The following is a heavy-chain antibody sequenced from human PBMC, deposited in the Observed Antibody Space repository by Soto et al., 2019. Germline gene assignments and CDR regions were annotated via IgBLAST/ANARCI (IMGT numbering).Heavy chain of an antibody. CDR1: GVNFYSYP. CDR2: ISSSRYI. J-gene: IGHJ6*02. Sequence: PGGSPKLSRAACGVNFYSYPINWVRQAPGKRLERLSSISSSRYIFSTDSFRGRFTISRPNAKILLDLHRNSLRDEDTAVYFFARNCSRGSCYPGMDGCGQAIT. D-gene: IGHD2-15*01. V-gene: IGHV3-21*01. CDR3: ARNCSRGSCYPGMDG.